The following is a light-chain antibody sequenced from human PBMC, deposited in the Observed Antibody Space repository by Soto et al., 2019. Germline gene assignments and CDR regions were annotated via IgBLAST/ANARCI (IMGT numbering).Light chain of an antibody. CDR3: QPYNSYSIT. J-gene: IGKJ5*01. V-gene: IGKV1-5*03. Sequence: DIQMTQSPSTLSASVGDRVTITCRASQSISSWLAWYQQKPGKAPKLLIYKASSLESGVPSRFSGSGSGTEFTLTISSLQPDDFATYYCQPYNSYSITFAQVTRLQIK. CDR1: QSISSW. CDR2: KAS.